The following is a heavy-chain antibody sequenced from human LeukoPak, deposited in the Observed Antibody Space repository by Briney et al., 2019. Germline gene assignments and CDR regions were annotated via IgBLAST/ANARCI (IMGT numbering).Heavy chain of an antibody. J-gene: IGHJ5*02. CDR3: ARMNVDTAMVDELS. CDR1: GFTFSSYS. D-gene: IGHD5-18*01. V-gene: IGHV3-21*01. Sequence: GGSLRLSCAASGFTFSSYSMNWVRQAPGKGLEWVSSISSSSSYIYYADSVKGRFTISRDNAKNSLYLQMNSLRAEDTAVYYCARMNVDTAMVDELSWGQGTLVTVSS. CDR2: ISSSSSYI.